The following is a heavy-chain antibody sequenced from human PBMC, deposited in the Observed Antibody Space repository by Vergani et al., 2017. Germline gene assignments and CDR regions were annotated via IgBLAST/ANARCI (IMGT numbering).Heavy chain of an antibody. CDR3: ARDLLTGVTTLDYYYMGV. Sequence: QVQLVESGGGEVQPGRSLRLSCSAAGFPFSDYGVHWVRQAPGKGLEWVSVISYDGNKKNYADSVKGRFTISRDNSKNTLYLEMNALRAEDTAVYYCARDLLTGVTTLDYYYMGVWGKGTTVTVSS. D-gene: IGHD1-1*01. CDR1: GFPFSDYG. V-gene: IGHV3-30*03. J-gene: IGHJ6*03. CDR2: ISYDGNKK.